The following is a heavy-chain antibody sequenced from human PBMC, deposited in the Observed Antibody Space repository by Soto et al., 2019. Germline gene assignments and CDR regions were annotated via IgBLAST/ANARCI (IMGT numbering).Heavy chain of an antibody. CDR3: AREVMVRGVYATFDY. J-gene: IGHJ4*02. CDR2: ISYDGSNK. CDR1: GFTFSSYA. D-gene: IGHD3-10*01. Sequence: GESLKISCAASGFTFSSYAMHWVRQAPGKGLEWVAVISYDGSNKYYADSVKGRFTISRDNSKNTLYLQMNSLRAEDTAVYYCAREVMVRGVYATFDYWGQGTLVTVSS. V-gene: IGHV3-30-3*01.